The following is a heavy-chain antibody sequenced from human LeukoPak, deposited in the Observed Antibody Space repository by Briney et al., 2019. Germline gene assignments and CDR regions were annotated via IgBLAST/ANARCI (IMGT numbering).Heavy chain of an antibody. Sequence: GGSLRLSCAASGFTFSSYGMSWVRQAPGKGLEWVSAISGSGGSTYYADSVKGRFTISRDNSKNTLYLQMNSLRVEDTALYHCARKGLGGELGGFDSWGQGTLVTVSS. D-gene: IGHD1-7*01. J-gene: IGHJ4*02. CDR1: GFTFSSYG. CDR3: ARKGLGGELGGFDS. CDR2: ISGSGGST. V-gene: IGHV3-23*01.